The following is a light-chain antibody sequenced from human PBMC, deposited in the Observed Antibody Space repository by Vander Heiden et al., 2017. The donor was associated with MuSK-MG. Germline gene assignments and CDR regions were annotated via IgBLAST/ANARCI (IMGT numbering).Light chain of an antibody. CDR2: DDT. J-gene: IGLJ2*01. CDR1: NIGRQS. CDR3: QVWDIALERVV. V-gene: IGLV3-21*02. Sequence: SYFLTQPPSVSVAPGQTARLSCDGDNIGRQSVNWYYQKPGQVPVLVVYDDTDRPSGIPDRFSGSNSGNTATLTISRVEVDDGADYYCQVWDIALERVVFGGGTKLTVL.